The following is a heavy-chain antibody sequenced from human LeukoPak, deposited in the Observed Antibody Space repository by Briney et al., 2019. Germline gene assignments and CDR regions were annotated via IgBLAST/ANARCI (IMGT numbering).Heavy chain of an antibody. CDR1: GFTFGSYT. Sequence: GGSLRLSCAASGFTFGSYTMAWVRQAPGKGLECVSSLSFGGGTIYYADSVKGRFTISRDTSKNTLYLQMNSLRAEDTAIYYCAKEVVPGTSRSFHYWGQGTLVTVSS. CDR2: LSFGGGTI. V-gene: IGHV3-23*01. D-gene: IGHD2-2*01. CDR3: AKEVVPGTSRSFHY. J-gene: IGHJ4*02.